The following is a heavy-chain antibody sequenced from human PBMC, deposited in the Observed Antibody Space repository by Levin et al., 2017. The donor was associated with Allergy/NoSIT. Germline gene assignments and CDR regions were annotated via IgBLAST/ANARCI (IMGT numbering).Heavy chain of an antibody. CDR2: ISWNSGSI. D-gene: IGHD6-6*01. V-gene: IGHV3-9*01. J-gene: IGHJ4*02. CDR3: AKDTRIFGIAARLFPAFDY. Sequence: GGSLRLSCAASGFTFDDHAMHWVRQAPGKGLEWVSGISWNSGSIGYADSVKGRFTISRDNAKNSLYLQMNSLRAEDTALYYCAKDTRIFGIAARLFPAFDYWGQGTLVTVSS. CDR1: GFTFDDHA.